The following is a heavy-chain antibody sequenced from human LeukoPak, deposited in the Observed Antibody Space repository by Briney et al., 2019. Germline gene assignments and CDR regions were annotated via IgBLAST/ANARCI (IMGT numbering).Heavy chain of an antibody. J-gene: IGHJ5*02. CDR1: GYTFTSYY. V-gene: IGHV1-46*01. CDR2: INPSGGST. D-gene: IGHD4-11*01. Sequence: ASVXVSCKASGYTFTSYYMHWVRQAPGQGLEWMGIINPSGGSTSYAQKFQGRVTMTRDTSTSTVYMELSSLRSEDTAVYYCARDFYPRTDYSNYEAPWGQGTLVTVSS. CDR3: ARDFYPRTDYSNYEAP.